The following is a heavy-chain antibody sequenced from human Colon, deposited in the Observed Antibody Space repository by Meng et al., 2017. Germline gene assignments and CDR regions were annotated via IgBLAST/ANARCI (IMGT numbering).Heavy chain of an antibody. CDR1: GASVSSDSHY. Sequence: QVQQQESGPGLLRPSETLSLTCTVSGASVSSDSHYWSWIRQSPGKGLEWIGYIYYTGNTNYNPSLASRVSMSLDTSKNHFSLHLTSVTAADTAIYYCVRVNGDFDEAWFDPWGQGTLVTVSS. CDR2: IYYTGNT. CDR3: VRVNGDFDEAWFDP. J-gene: IGHJ5*02. D-gene: IGHD4-17*01. V-gene: IGHV4-61*03.